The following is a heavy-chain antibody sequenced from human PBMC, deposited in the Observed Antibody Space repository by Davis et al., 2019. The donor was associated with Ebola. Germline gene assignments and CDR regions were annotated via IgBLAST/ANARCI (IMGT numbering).Heavy chain of an antibody. CDR1: GYSFTSYW. CDR3: ARLRSITRLTSFYY. D-gene: IGHD3-10*01. Sequence: GESLKISCKGSGYSFTSYWIAWVRQMPGKGLECMGIIYPGDSEARYSPSFQGQVTISADKSITTAYLQWSSLKASDTAMYYYARLRSITRLTSFYYWGQGTLVTVSS. J-gene: IGHJ4*02. CDR2: IYPGDSEA. V-gene: IGHV5-51*01.